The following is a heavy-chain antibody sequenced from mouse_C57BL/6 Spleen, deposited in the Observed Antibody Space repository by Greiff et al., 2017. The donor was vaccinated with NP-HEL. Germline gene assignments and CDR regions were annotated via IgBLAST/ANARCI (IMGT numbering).Heavy chain of an antibody. CDR1: GFSFNTYA. CDR3: VRQGIYYYGSSYGYFDY. CDR2: IRSKSNNYAT. J-gene: IGHJ2*01. V-gene: IGHV10-1*01. Sequence: GGGLVQPKGSLKLSCAASGFSFNTYAMNWVRQAPGKGLEWVARIRSKSNNYATYYADSVKDRFTISRDDSESMLYLQMNNLKTEDTAMYYCVRQGIYYYGSSYGYFDYWGQGTTLTVSS. D-gene: IGHD1-1*01.